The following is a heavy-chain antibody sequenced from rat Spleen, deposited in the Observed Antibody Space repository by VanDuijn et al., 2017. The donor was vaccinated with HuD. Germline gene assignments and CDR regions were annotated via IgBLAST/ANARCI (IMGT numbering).Heavy chain of an antibody. Sequence: EVQLVESGGGLVQPGRSLKLSCVASGFTFNKYWMSWIRQAPGKGLEWVASITHSGGTIYCPDSVKGRFIVSRDNAKSALSLQMDSLRSEDTATYYCSREGLYGNFFDYCGQGVMVTVSS. J-gene: IGHJ2*01. V-gene: IGHV5-31*01. CDR2: ITHSGGTI. CDR1: GFTFNKYW. CDR3: SREGLYGNFFDY. D-gene: IGHD1-11*01.